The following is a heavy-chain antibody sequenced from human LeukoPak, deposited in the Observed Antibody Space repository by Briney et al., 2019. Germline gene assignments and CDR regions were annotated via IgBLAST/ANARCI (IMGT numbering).Heavy chain of an antibody. Sequence: PGGSVRLSCAASGFTYYDDAMHWVRHAPGKGLEGGSGISWNIGSIGYADSVKGRFTISRDNAKKSLYLQMINLRPDDTALYYCAKDLSSYRCYDNFFDPWGQGTLVTVSS. CDR3: AKDLSSYRCYDNFFDP. CDR1: GFTYYDDA. V-gene: IGHV3-9*01. D-gene: IGHD5-12*01. CDR2: ISWNIGSI. J-gene: IGHJ5*02.